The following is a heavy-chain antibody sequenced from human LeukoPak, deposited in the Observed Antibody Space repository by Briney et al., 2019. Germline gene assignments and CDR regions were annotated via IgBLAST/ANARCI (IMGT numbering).Heavy chain of an antibody. V-gene: IGHV4-59*01. CDR3: ARRANTAPPYYFDY. CDR1: GGSISTYY. CDR2: IYHSGST. J-gene: IGHJ4*02. Sequence: SETLSLTCTVSGGSISTYYWNWIRQPPGKGLEWIGYIYHSGSTNYNPSLQSRVTISVDTSKNQFSLNLNSVTAADTAVYYCARRANTAPPYYFDYWGQGTLVTVSS. D-gene: IGHD5-18*01.